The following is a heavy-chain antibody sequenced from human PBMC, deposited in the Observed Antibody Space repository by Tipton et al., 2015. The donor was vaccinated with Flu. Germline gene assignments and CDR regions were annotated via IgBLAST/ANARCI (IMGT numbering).Heavy chain of an antibody. J-gene: IGHJ6*02. CDR1: GFIFSDYY. CDR2: ISSRGSNI. D-gene: IGHD2-8*01. V-gene: IGHV3-11*01. CDR3: ARDYEVYTQKSPLDNYGMDV. Sequence: SLRLSCAASGFIFSDYYMSWIRQAPGKGLEWVSYISSRGSNIYYADSVKGRFTISRDNAKNSLFLQMNSLRAEDTALYYCARDYEVYTQKSPLDNYGMDVWGQGTTVPVSS.